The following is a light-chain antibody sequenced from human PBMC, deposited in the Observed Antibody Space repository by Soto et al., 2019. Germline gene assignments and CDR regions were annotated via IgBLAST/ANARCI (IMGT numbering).Light chain of an antibody. CDR1: QGISTY. V-gene: IGKV1-5*01. Sequence: DIQMTQSPSSLSASVGDRVTITCRASQGISTYLNWYQQRPGKPPKLLIYDASSLQSGVPSKFSGGGSGTEFTLTISSLQPDDFATYYCQQYYNYWTSGQGTKVDIK. CDR3: QQYYNYWT. J-gene: IGKJ1*01. CDR2: DAS.